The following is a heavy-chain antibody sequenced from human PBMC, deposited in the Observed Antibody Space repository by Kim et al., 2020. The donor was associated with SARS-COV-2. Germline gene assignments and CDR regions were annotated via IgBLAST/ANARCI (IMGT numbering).Heavy chain of an antibody. V-gene: IGHV4-59*01. CDR2: RGST. J-gene: IGHJ6*02. CDR3: ARADEDRGMDV. Sequence: RGSTNSTPSLKSRVTISVDTSKNQFSLKRSSVTAADTAVYYCARADEDRGMDVWGQGTTVTVSS.